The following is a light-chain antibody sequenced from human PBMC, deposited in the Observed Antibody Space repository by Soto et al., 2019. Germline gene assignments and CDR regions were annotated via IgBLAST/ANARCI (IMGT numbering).Light chain of an antibody. J-gene: IGKJ4*01. CDR2: GAY. Sequence: DIQMTQSPSSLSASVGDRVTITCQASQDISNNLNWYQQTSGKAPKLLIYGAYNLETGVPSRFTGSQSGTDFTFTITSLQPEDVATYFCRQCDNLPPTFGGGTKVEI. CDR1: QDISNN. V-gene: IGKV1-33*01. CDR3: RQCDNLPPT.